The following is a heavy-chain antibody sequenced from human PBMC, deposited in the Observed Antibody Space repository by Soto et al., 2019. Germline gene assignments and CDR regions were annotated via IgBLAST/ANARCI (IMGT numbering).Heavy chain of an antibody. CDR3: ARMAGPWYFDL. J-gene: IGHJ2*01. Sequence: ETLSLTCAVHVGSFSGFYWTWIRQPPGKGLEWIGEINHSGSSNYNPPLKSRVTMSLDTSRNQLSLSLNSVTAADTAVYYCARMAGPWYFDLWGRGTLVTVSS. CDR1: VGSFSGFY. V-gene: IGHV4-34*01. CDR2: INHSGSS.